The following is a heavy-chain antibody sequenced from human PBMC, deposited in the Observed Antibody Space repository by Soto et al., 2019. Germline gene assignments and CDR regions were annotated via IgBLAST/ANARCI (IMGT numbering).Heavy chain of an antibody. J-gene: IGHJ4*02. CDR2: ISAYNGNT. CDR1: GYTFTSYG. CDR3: ARTYCSGGSCYSRYFDY. V-gene: IGHV1-18*01. Sequence: ASVKVSCKASGYTFTSYGISWVRQAPGQGLEWMGWISAYNGNTNYAQKLQGRVTMTTDTSTSTAYMELRSLRSDDTAVYYCARTYCSGGSCYSRYFDYWGQGTLVTVSS. D-gene: IGHD2-15*01.